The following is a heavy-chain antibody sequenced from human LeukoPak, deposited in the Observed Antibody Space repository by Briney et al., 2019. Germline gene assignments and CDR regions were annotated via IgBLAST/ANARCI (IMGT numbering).Heavy chain of an antibody. D-gene: IGHD4-23*01. V-gene: IGHV3-74*01. Sequence: PGGSLRLSCAASGFTFSSYWVHWVRQAPGKGLVWVSRINSDGSSTIYGDSVKGRFTISKDNAKNTMYLKMNRLRAEDTAVYYCATTNYGGNAKRLGDYWGQGTLVTVSS. CDR3: ATTNYGGNAKRLGDY. CDR1: GFTFSSYW. J-gene: IGHJ4*02. CDR2: INSDGSST.